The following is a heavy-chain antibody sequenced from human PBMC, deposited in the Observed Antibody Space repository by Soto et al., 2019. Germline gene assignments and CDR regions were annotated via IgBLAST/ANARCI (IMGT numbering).Heavy chain of an antibody. V-gene: IGHV3-23*01. Sequence: EVQLLQSGGGLVQPGGSLRLSCEASGFVFSSYAMSWVRQAPGKGLQWVSTITLTGASTYYADSVRGRFTISRDNSKHTVSLHMNSLRAEDTAVYYCAKDDRGEGSLDYWGQGTLVTVAS. D-gene: IGHD3-10*01. CDR1: GFVFSSYA. CDR2: ITLTGAST. CDR3: AKDDRGEGSLDY. J-gene: IGHJ4*02.